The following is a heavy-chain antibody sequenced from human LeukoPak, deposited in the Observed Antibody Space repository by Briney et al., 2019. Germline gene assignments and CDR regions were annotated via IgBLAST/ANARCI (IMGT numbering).Heavy chain of an antibody. V-gene: IGHV3-23*01. J-gene: IGHJ4*02. CDR1: GFTFSSYA. Sequence: SGGSLRLSCAASGFTFSSYAMSWVRQTPAMGLEWVSAISGSGGTTYYADSLKGRFTISRDNSKNTLYLQMHNLRAEDTAFYYCVKDKGHDYGDDECWGQGALVTVAS. D-gene: IGHD4-17*01. CDR2: ISGSGGTT. CDR3: VKDKGHDYGDDEC.